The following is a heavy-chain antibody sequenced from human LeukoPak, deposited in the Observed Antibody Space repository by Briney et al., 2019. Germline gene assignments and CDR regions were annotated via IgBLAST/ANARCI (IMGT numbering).Heavy chain of an antibody. CDR2: IYHSGST. D-gene: IGHD3-22*01. Sequence: PSETLSLTCAVSGGSISSSNWWSWVRQPPGKGLEWIGEIYHSGSTNYNPSLKSRVTISVDKSKNQFSLKLSSVTAADTAVYYCARIYYDSSGYGLDWGQGTLVTVSS. V-gene: IGHV4-4*02. CDR1: GGSISSSNW. J-gene: IGHJ4*02. CDR3: ARIYYDSSGYGLD.